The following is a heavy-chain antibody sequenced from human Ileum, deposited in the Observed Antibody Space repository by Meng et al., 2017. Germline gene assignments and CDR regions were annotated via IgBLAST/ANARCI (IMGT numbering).Heavy chain of an antibody. V-gene: IGHV4-4*02. Sequence: VPLQESAPGLVGPSGTLPLTFAVSGRSISSSAWWSWVRQPPGKGLEWIAEMNLGGSPNYNPSLKSRVTMSVDKSNDHLSLQLTSVTAADTAVYYCAHIFDSWGQGTLVTVSS. J-gene: IGHJ4*02. CDR3: AHIFDS. CDR2: MNLGGSP. CDR1: GRSISSSAW.